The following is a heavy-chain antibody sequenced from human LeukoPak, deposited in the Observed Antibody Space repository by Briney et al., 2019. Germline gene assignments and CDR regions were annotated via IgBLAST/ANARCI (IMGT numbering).Heavy chain of an antibody. CDR1: GLTFSSYA. J-gene: IGHJ4*02. CDR2: ISGNGGGT. CDR3: GRSGDFWSGSGVAY. Sequence: PGGSLRLSCAASGLTFSSYAMSWVRQAPGKGLEWVSGISGNGGGTYYADSVKGRFTISRDNAKNTLFLQMNSLRAEDTAVYYCGRSGDFWSGSGVAYWGQGTLVTVSS. V-gene: IGHV3-23*01. D-gene: IGHD3-3*01.